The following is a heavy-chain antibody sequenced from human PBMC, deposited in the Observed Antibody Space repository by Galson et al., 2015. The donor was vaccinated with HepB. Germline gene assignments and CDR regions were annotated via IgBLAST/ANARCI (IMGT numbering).Heavy chain of an antibody. J-gene: IGHJ4*02. Sequence: LRLSCAAYGFIFRNHAMHWVRQAPGKGLEWLAVISYDGIHKNYADSVRGRFIISRDDSKNTLYLEMNSLITEDTAVYYCARDHYDSSGQLNNGPDYWGQGTLVTVSS. D-gene: IGHD3-22*01. V-gene: IGHV3-30*04. CDR3: ARDHYDSSGQLNNGPDY. CDR1: GFIFRNHA. CDR2: ISYDGIHK.